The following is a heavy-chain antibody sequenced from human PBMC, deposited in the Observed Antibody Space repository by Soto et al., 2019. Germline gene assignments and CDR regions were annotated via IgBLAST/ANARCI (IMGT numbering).Heavy chain of an antibody. V-gene: IGHV4-34*01. J-gene: IGHJ4*02. Sequence: SETLSLTCAVYGGSFSGYYWSWIRQPPGKGLEWIGEINHSGSTNYNPSLKSRVTISVDTSKNQFSLKLSSVTAADTAVYYCARGTEVDIVATTETYDYWGQGTLVTVSS. CDR3: ARGTEVDIVATTETYDY. D-gene: IGHD5-12*01. CDR2: INHSGST. CDR1: GGSFSGYY.